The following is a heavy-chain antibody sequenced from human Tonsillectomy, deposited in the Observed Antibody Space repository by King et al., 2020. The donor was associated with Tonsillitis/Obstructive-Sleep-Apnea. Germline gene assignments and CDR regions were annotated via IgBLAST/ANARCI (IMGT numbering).Heavy chain of an antibody. CDR3: ARIKGLRYYYYYMDV. Sequence: VQLQESGPGLVKPSETLSLTCTVSGGSISSYYWSWIRQPPGKGLAWIGYIYYSGSTNYNPSLKSRVTISVDTSKNQFSLKRSSVTAADTAVDYCARIKGLRYYYYYMDVWGKGTTVTVSS. CDR1: GGSISSYY. J-gene: IGHJ6*03. CDR2: IYYSGST. V-gene: IGHV4-59*01. D-gene: IGHD4-17*01.